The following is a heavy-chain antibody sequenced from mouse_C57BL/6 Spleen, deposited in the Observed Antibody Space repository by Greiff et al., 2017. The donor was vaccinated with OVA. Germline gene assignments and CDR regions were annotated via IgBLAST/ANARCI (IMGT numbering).Heavy chain of an antibody. CDR1: GFNIKDDY. D-gene: IGHD4-1*01. J-gene: IGHJ2*01. V-gene: IGHV14-4*01. CDR2: IDPENGDT. CDR3: TTGVANWDDY. Sequence: VQLKQSGAELVRPGASVKLSCTASGFNIKDDYMHWVKQRPEQGLEWIGWIDPENGDTEYASKFQGKATITADTSSNTAYLQLSSLTSEDTAVYYCTTGVANWDDYWGQGTTLTVSS.